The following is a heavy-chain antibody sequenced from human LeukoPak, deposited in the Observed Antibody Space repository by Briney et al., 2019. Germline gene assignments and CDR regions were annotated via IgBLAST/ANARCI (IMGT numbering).Heavy chain of an antibody. J-gene: IGHJ4*02. CDR1: GYTFTGYY. D-gene: IGHD6-19*01. V-gene: IGHV1-2*02. Sequence: ASVKVSCKASGYTFTGYYMHWVRQAPGQGLEWMGWINPNSGGTNYAQKFQGRVTMTRDTSISTAYMELSRLRSDDTAVYYCARDKPYSSGWYGLNFDYWGQGTLVTVSS. CDR3: ARDKPYSSGWYGLNFDY. CDR2: INPNSGGT.